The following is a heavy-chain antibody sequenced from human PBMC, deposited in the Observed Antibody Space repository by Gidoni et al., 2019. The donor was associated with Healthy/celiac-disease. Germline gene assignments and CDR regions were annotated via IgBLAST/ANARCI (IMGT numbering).Heavy chain of an antibody. CDR1: GFTFSSYA. V-gene: IGHV3-30-3*01. D-gene: IGHD3-22*01. CDR2: ISYDGSNK. Sequence: QVQLVESGGGVVQPGRSLRLSCAAAGFTFSSYAMHGVRQAPGKGLEWVAVISYDGSNKYYADSVKGRFTISRDNSKNTLYLQMNSLRAEDTAVYYCARALGYYDSSGSSDHDAFDIWGQGTMVTVSS. CDR3: ARALGYYDSSGSSDHDAFDI. J-gene: IGHJ3*02.